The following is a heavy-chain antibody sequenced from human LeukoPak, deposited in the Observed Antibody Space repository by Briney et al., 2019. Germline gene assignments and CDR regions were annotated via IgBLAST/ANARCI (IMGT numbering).Heavy chain of an antibody. J-gene: IGHJ6*02. CDR2: IYSGGST. Sequence: GGSLRLSCAASGFTVSSNYMSWVRQAPGKGLEWVSVIYSGGSTYYADSVKGRFTISRDYSKNTLYLQMNSLRAEDTAVYYCARGPYTAMADNGMDVWGQGTTVTVSS. CDR3: ARGPYTAMADNGMDV. D-gene: IGHD5-18*01. CDR1: GFTVSSNY. V-gene: IGHV3-53*01.